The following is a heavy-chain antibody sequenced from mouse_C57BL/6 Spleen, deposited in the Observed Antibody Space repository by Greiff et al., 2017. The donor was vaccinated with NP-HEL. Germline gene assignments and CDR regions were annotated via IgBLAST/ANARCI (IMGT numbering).Heavy chain of an antibody. V-gene: IGHV1-52*01. CDR3: ARWYYGSSYFDY. J-gene: IGHJ2*01. Sequence: QVQLQQSGTELVRPGSSVKLSCKASGYTFTSYWMHWVKQRPIQGLEWIGNIDPSDSETHYNQKFKDKATLTVDKSSSTAYMQLSSLTSEDSAVYYCARWYYGSSYFDYWGQGTTLTVSS. D-gene: IGHD1-1*01. CDR2: IDPSDSET. CDR1: GYTFTSYW.